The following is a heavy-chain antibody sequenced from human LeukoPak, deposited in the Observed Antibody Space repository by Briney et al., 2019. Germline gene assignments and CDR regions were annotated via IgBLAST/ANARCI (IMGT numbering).Heavy chain of an antibody. CDR1: GGSISSSSYY. D-gene: IGHD5-12*01. CDR2: IYYSGST. J-gene: IGHJ4*02. Sequence: SETLSLTCTVSGGSISSSSYYWGWIRQPPGKGLEWIGRIYYSGSTYYNPSLKSRVTISVDTSKNQFSLKLSSVTAADTAVYYCARDRLVGEKDSGKWVKDKKALVATSCFDYWGQGTLVTVSS. CDR3: ARDRLVGEKDSGKWVKDKKALVATSCFDY. V-gene: IGHV4-39*07.